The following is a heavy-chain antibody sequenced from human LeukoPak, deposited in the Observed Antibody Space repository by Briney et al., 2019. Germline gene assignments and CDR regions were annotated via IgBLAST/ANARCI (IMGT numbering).Heavy chain of an antibody. CDR3: ARRCSGYDAMDY. V-gene: IGHV1-8*01. D-gene: IGHD5-12*01. Sequence: ASVKVSCKASGYTFTSYDINWVRQATGQGLEWMGWMNPNSGNTGYAQKFQGRVTMTRNTSISTAYMELSSLRSEDTAAYYCARRCSGYDAMDYWGQGTLVTVSS. CDR2: MNPNSGNT. CDR1: GYTFTSYD. J-gene: IGHJ4*02.